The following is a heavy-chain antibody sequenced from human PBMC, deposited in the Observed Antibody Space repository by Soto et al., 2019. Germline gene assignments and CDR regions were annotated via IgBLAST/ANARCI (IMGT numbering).Heavy chain of an antibody. CDR1: GFIFSNYA. J-gene: IGHJ4*02. CDR3: AKPPLALRVFDY. D-gene: IGHD1-7*01. Sequence: EVQLLDSGGGLVQPGESLRLSCAASGFIFSNYAMNWIRQAPGKGLEWVSTIGANGGPTYYADYVKCRFTISRDNSRDTLYLQMTSLRPEDTAVYYCAKPPLALRVFDYWGQGTLVTVSS. V-gene: IGHV3-23*01. CDR2: IGANGGPT.